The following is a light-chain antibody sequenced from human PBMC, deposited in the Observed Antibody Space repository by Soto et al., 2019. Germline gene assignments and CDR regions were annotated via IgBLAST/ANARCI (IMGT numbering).Light chain of an antibody. Sequence: EIVMTQSPATLSVSPGERATLSCRASQSVSSNLAWYQQKPGQAPRLLISGASTRATGIPARFSGSGSGTEFTLTISSLQSEDFAVYYCQQYNNWPGTFGRGTKVDIK. V-gene: IGKV3-15*01. J-gene: IGKJ3*01. CDR1: QSVSSN. CDR3: QQYNNWPGT. CDR2: GAS.